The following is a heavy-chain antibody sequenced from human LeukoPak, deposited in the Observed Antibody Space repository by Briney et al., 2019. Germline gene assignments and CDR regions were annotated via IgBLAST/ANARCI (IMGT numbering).Heavy chain of an antibody. Sequence: GGSLRLSCVASGFTLWDYYMSWIRPAPGKGLEWSSYIRSNNPNSNYPHSVPGPFTISRDNAKNSLFLQMDGLRPEDTAMYYWARGGTPMIIFYYYGMDVWGQGTTVTVSS. D-gene: IGHD5-18*01. CDR2: IRSNNPNS. V-gene: IGHV3-11*05. CDR1: GFTLWDYY. CDR3: ARGGTPMIIFYYYGMDV. J-gene: IGHJ6*02.